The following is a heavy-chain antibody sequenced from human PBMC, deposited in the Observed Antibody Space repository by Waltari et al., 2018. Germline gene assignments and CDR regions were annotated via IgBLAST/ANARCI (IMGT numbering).Heavy chain of an antibody. CDR1: GGTFSRYA. D-gene: IGHD3-10*01. J-gene: IGHJ4*02. Sequence: QVQLVQSGAEVKKPGSSVKVSCKASGGTFSRYAISWVRQAPGQGLEWMGGIIPIFGTANYAQKFQGRVTITTDESTSTAYMELSSLRSEDTAVYYCARDQDYYGSGSYPYWGQGTLVTVSS. V-gene: IGHV1-69*05. CDR3: ARDQDYYGSGSYPY. CDR2: IIPIFGTA.